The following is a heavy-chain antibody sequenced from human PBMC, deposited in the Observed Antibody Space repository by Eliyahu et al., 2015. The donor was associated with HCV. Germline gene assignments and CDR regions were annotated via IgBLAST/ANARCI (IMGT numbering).Heavy chain of an antibody. Sequence: QVQLVESGGGVVQPGXSLRLSCAASGFXFSAXXMHWVRQAPGKGLEWVAVISHDGSNKYYADSVKGRFTISRDNSKNTLFLQMNSLRTEDTAVFYCAKDSDSAGYYYVAKAFDDWGQGTLVTVSS. V-gene: IGHV3-30*18. J-gene: IGHJ4*02. D-gene: IGHD3-22*01. CDR2: ISHDGSNK. CDR1: GFXFSAXX. CDR3: AKDSDSAGYYYVAKAFDD.